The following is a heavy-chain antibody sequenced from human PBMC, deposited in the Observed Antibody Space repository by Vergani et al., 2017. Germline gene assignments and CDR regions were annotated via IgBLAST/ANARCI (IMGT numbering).Heavy chain of an antibody. V-gene: IGHV2-5*01. Sequence: QITLRESGPTLVKPTQTLTLTCTFSGFTLTTGGEGVGWISQPPGLALEWLAFVYWNDDERYSPSLKSRFTITKDNSKNEVILTMATMDPVDTATYYCVHRLGYFDWDGAFDVWGPGTMVTVSS. CDR2: VYWNDDE. D-gene: IGHD3-9*01. CDR3: VHRLGYFDWDGAFDV. CDR1: GFTLTTGGEG. J-gene: IGHJ3*01.